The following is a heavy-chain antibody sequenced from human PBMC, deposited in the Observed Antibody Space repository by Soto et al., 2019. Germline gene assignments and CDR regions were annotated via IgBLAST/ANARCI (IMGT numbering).Heavy chain of an antibody. CDR3: ARGRFGEIHDY. V-gene: IGHV4-30-4*01. CDR1: SGSITDGGDFY. J-gene: IGHJ4*02. D-gene: IGHD3-10*01. Sequence: QVQLQESGPGQVMPSQTLSLTCTVSSGSITDGGDFYWSWLRQPPGKGLEWIGYIFYSGNTRYNTSLKSRLAISVDTSKNQFSLKLFSVTAADTAVYYCARGRFGEIHDYWGQGSLVTVSS. CDR2: IFYSGNT.